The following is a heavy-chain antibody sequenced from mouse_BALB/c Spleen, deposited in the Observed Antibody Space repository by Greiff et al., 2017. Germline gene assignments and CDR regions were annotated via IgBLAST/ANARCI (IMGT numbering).Heavy chain of an antibody. J-gene: IGHJ4*01. Sequence: EVKVVESGGGLVQPGGSLRLSCATSGFTFSDFYMEWVRQPPGKRLEWIAASRNKANDYTTEYSASVKGRFIVSRDTSHIILYLQMNALRAEDTAIYYCAGDSRVWYAMDYWGQGTSVTVSS. CDR3: AGDSRVWYAMDY. CDR2: SRNKANDYTT. D-gene: IGHD2-10*02. CDR1: GFTFSDFY. V-gene: IGHV7-1*02.